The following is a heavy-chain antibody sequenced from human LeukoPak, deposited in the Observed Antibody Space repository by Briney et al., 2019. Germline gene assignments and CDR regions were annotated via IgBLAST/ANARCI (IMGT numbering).Heavy chain of an antibody. CDR1: GYTFTSYY. J-gene: IGHJ6*02. Sequence: ASVKVSCKASGYTFTSYYMHWVRQAPGQGLEWMGIINPSGGSTSYAQKFQGRVTMTRDTSTSTVYMELSSRRSEDTAVYYCARVVSGNSDDYYYGIDVWGQGTTVTVSS. CDR2: INPSGGST. V-gene: IGHV1-46*01. CDR3: ARVVSGNSDDYYYGIDV. D-gene: IGHD4-23*01.